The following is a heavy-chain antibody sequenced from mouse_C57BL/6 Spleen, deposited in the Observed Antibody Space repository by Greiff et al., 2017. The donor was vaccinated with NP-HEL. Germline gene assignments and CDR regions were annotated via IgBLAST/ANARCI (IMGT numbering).Heavy chain of an antibody. J-gene: IGHJ4*01. D-gene: IGHD1-1*01. V-gene: IGHV1-81*01. CDR2: IYPRSGNT. CDR3: ARPYGSSYVTYYAMDY. CDR1: GYTFTSYG. Sequence: QVQLQQSGAELARPGASVKLSCKASGYTFTSYGISWVKQRTGQGLEWIGEIYPRSGNTYYNEKIKGKATLTADKSSSTAYIELRSLTSEDSAVYFCARPYGSSYVTYYAMDYWGQGTSVTVSS.